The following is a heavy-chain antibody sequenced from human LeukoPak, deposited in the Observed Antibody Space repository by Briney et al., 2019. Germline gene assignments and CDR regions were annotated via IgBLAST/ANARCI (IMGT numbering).Heavy chain of an antibody. CDR2: IYYSGST. J-gene: IGHJ6*02. D-gene: IGHD3-9*01. CDR1: GASITSYY. CDR3: AREKHYDMLTGYSYYGMDV. Sequence: SETLSLTCTVSGASITSYYWSWIRQSPGKGLEWIGYIYYSGSTNYNPSLKSRVTTSIDTSKKQLSLKMRSVTAAATAVYYCAREKHYDMLTGYSYYGMDVWGQGTTVTVSS. V-gene: IGHV4-59*12.